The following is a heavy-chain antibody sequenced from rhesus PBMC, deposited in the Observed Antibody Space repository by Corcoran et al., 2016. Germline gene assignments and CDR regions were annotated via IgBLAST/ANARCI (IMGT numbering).Heavy chain of an antibody. J-gene: IGHJ1*01. CDR2: ISESGGTI. CDR3: TRGDSGYYTVEYFEF. V-gene: IGHV3-100*02. CDR1: GFTFSSYE. Sequence: DVQLVESGGGLVKPGGSLRLSCVASGFTFSSYEMHWVRQAPGKGLEWVSVISESGGTIYYADSVKGRFTISRDNAKNSLFLQMNSLRAEDTAVYYCTRGDSGYYTVEYFEFWDQGALVTVSS. D-gene: IGHD3-28*01.